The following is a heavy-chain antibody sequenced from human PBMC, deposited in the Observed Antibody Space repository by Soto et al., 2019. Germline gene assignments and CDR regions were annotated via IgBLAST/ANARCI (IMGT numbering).Heavy chain of an antibody. CDR2: MNPNSGNT. Sequence: ASVKVSCKASGYTFASYDINWVRQATGQGLEWMGWMNPNSGNTGYAQKFQGRVTMTRNTSISTAYMELSSLRSEDTAMYYCARGLEWSWSLDPWGQGTPVTVSS. V-gene: IGHV1-8*01. J-gene: IGHJ5*02. D-gene: IGHD3-3*01. CDR1: GYTFASYD. CDR3: ARGLEWSWSLDP.